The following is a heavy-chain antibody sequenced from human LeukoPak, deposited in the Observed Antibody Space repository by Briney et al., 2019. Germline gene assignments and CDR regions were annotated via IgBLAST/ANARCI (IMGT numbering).Heavy chain of an antibody. J-gene: IGHJ5*02. V-gene: IGHV4-39*01. CDR3: ARPGGLFGWFDP. Sequence: PSRTLSLTCTVSGGSISDSRYYWSWIRQSPGKGPEWIATIYYSGSTYYNPSLKSRINTSVDTSKNQFSLKLRSVTAADTAVYYCARPGGLFGWFDPWGQGTLVTVSS. CDR2: IYYSGST. D-gene: IGHD3-16*01. CDR1: GGSISDSRYY.